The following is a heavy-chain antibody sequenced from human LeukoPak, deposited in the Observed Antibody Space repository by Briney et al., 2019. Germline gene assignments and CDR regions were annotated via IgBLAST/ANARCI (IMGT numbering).Heavy chain of an antibody. CDR2: ISYDGTNK. CDR3: AKDPNYHGSGSSGNWFDP. V-gene: IGHV3-30*04. CDR1: GFTFSSYA. J-gene: IGHJ5*02. D-gene: IGHD3-10*01. Sequence: GRSLRLSCAASGFTFSSYAMHWVRQAPGKGLEWVAVISYDGTNKYYADSVKGRFTISRDNSKNTMYLQMNSLRVEDTAVYYCAKDPNYHGSGSSGNWFDPWGQGTLVIVSS.